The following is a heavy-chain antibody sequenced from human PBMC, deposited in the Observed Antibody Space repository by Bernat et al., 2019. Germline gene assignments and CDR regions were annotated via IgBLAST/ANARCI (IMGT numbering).Heavy chain of an antibody. V-gene: IGHV3-23*01. CDR1: GFTFSSYA. D-gene: IGHD6-6*01. CDR2: ISGSGGST. Sequence: EVQLLESGGGLVQPGGSLRLSCAASGFTFSSYAMSWVRQAPGKGLEWVSAISGSGGSTYSADDVKGRFTISRDNSKNTLYLQVNSLRAEDTAVYYCAIETRIAARLPIYWGQGTLVTVSS. CDR3: AIETRIAARLPIY. J-gene: IGHJ4*02.